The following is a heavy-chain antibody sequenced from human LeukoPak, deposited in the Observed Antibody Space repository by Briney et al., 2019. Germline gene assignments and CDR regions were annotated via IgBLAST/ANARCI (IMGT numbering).Heavy chain of an antibody. Sequence: PSETLSLTCTVSGYSLSSGYYWGWIRQPPGKGLEWIGSIYHSGSTYYNPSLKSRVTISVDTSKNQFSLKLSSVTAADTAVYFCARGFRGDNFDYWGQGTLVTVSS. D-gene: IGHD7-27*01. CDR3: ARGFRGDNFDY. CDR2: IYHSGST. CDR1: GYSLSSGYY. V-gene: IGHV4-38-2*02. J-gene: IGHJ4*02.